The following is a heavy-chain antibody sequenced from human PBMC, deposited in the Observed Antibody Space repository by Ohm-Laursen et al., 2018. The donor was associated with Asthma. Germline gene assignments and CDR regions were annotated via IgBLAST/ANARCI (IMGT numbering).Heavy chain of an antibody. CDR3: ARDQVAAAGRGYYYYGMDV. CDR2: IYYSGST. Sequence: SETLSLTCTVSGGSISSGGYYWSWIRQHPGKGLEWIGYIYYSGSTYYNPSLKSRVTISVDTSKNQFSLKLSSVTAADTAVYYCARDQVAAAGRGYYYYGMDVWGQGTTVTVSS. D-gene: IGHD6-13*01. V-gene: IGHV4-31*03. CDR1: GGSISSGGYY. J-gene: IGHJ6*02.